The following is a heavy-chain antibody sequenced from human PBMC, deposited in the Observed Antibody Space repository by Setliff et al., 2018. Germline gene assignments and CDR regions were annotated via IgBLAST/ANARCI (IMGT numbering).Heavy chain of an antibody. CDR2: ISAYNGNT. V-gene: IGHV1-18*01. D-gene: IGHD6-19*01. Sequence: ASVKVSCKASGGTFSSYAISWVRQAPGQGPEWMGWISAYNGNTNYALKLQDRVIMTADTSTNTVYLDLRSLRSDDSAMYYCTRGQRAWSYWGQGTLVTVS. CDR1: GGTFSSYA. J-gene: IGHJ4*02. CDR3: TRGQRAWSY.